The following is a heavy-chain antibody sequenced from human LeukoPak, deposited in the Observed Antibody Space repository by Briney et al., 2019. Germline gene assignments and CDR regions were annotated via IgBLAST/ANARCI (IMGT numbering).Heavy chain of an antibody. D-gene: IGHD6-13*01. Sequence: ASVKVSCKASGYTFTGYYMHWVRQAPGQGLEWMGWINPNSGGTNYAQKFQGRVTMTRDTSISTAYMELSRLRSDDTAVYYCARDMFIAAVGTHYDYWGQGTLVTVSS. J-gene: IGHJ4*02. V-gene: IGHV1-2*02. CDR1: GYTFTGYY. CDR2: INPNSGGT. CDR3: ARDMFIAAVGTHYDY.